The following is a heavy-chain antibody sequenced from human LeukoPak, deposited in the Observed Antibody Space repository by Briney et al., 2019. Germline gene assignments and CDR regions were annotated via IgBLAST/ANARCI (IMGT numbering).Heavy chain of an antibody. CDR1: GFTFSSYA. CDR3: AKDLGGNWNGAFDI. V-gene: IGHV3-23*01. Sequence: GGSLRLSCAASGFTFSSYAMSWGRQAPGKGLEWVSVFTSGGTTYYADSVKGRFTVSRDNSKNTLSLQVNSLRAEDTAVYYCAKDLGGNWNGAFDIWGQGTMVTVSS. J-gene: IGHJ3*02. D-gene: IGHD1-1*01. CDR2: FTSGGTT.